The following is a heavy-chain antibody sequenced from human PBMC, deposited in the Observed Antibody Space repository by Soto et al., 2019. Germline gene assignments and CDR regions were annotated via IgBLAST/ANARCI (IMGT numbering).Heavy chain of an antibody. CDR1: GFTFSSYA. V-gene: IGHV3-23*01. Sequence: EVQLLESGGGLVQPGGSLRISCAASGFTFSSYAMTWVRQAPGEGLEWVSTIVGSGATSNYADSVKGRFTISRDNSKNTLFLQMNSLRVEDTAIYYCARDFDYWGQGTLVTVSS. CDR2: IVGSGATS. CDR3: ARDFDY. J-gene: IGHJ4*02.